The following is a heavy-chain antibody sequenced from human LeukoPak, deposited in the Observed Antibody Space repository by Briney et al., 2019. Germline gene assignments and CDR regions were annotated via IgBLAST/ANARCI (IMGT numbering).Heavy chain of an antibody. CDR2: IRFDGSKE. V-gene: IGHV3-30*02. J-gene: IGHJ5*02. CDR3: ARVGIAPAAHWFDP. Sequence: PGGSLRLSCVASGFIFTTYGMHWVRQAPGRGLEWVAFIRFDGSKEDNGDSVKGRFTISRDNSKNTLYLQMNSLRLEDTAVYYCARVGIAPAAHWFDPWGQGTLVTV. CDR1: GFIFTTYG. D-gene: IGHD6-13*01.